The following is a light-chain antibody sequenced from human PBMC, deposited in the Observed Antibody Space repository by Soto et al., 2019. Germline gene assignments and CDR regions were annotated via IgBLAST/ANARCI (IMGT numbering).Light chain of an antibody. CDR2: GAS. V-gene: IGKV3-20*01. CDR3: QQYDSSPVT. CDR1: QSVSSSC. J-gene: IGKJ1*01. Sequence: ENGLTQSPGTMSLSPGERGTLSCRASQSVSSSCLAWYQQKPGQAPRLLIYGASSRATGIPDRFSGSGSGTDFTLTISRLEPEDFAVYYCQQYDSSPVTFGQGTKVEIK.